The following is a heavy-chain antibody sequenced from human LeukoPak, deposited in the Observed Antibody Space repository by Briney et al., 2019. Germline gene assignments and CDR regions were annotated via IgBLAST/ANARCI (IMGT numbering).Heavy chain of an antibody. D-gene: IGHD2-15*01. V-gene: IGHV3-23*01. CDR3: AKLCSGGSCYWNY. CDR2: ISASGGST. J-gene: IGHJ4*02. CDR1: GFTFSIYA. Sequence: GGSLRLFCSASGFTFSIYAMSWLPQAPGGGLEWFSDISASGGSTDYAHSVKGRFTISRDNSKNTLYLQMNSLRAEDTAVYYCAKLCSGGSCYWNYWGQGTLVTVSS.